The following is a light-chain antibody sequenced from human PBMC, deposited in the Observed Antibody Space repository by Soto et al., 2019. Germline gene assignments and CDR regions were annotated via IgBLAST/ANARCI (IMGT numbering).Light chain of an antibody. V-gene: IGKV1-6*02. CDR3: LQDYNYPPT. Sequence: AIQMTQSPSSLSASVGDRVTITCRASQAIRKDLGWYQQKPGKAPKLLIYFASTLQSGVPSRFSGSGSGTDFTLTISSLQPEDFATYHCLQDYNYPPTFGQGTKVDIK. CDR2: FAS. J-gene: IGKJ1*01. CDR1: QAIRKD.